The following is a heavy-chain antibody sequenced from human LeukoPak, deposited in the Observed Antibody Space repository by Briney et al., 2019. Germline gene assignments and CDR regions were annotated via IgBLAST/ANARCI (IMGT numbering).Heavy chain of an antibody. D-gene: IGHD3-10*01. CDR3: ARGIPAPITMVRGGEFDP. Sequence: GGSLRLSCAASGFTVSSNYMSWVRQAPGKGLEWVSVIYSGGSTYYADSVKGRFTISRDNSKNTLYLQMNSLRAEDTAVYYCARGIPAPITMVRGGEFDPWGQGTLVTVSS. V-gene: IGHV3-53*01. CDR2: IYSGGST. CDR1: GFTVSSNY. J-gene: IGHJ5*02.